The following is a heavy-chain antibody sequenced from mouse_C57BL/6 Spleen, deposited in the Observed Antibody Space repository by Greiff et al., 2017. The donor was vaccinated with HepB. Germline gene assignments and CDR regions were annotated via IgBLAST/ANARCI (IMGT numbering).Heavy chain of an antibody. CDR2: ISSGGDYI. CDR3: TRAGVWYFDV. J-gene: IGHJ1*03. V-gene: IGHV5-9-1*02. Sequence: EVQGVESGEGLVKPGGSLKLSCAASGFTFSSYAMSWVRQTPEKRLEWVAYISSGGDYIYYADTVKGRFTISRDNARNTLYLQMSSLKSEDPAMYYCTRAGVWYFDVWGTGTTVTVSS. CDR1: GFTFSSYA.